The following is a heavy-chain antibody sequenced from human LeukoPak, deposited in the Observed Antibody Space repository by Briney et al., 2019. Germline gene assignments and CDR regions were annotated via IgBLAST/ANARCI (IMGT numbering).Heavy chain of an antibody. V-gene: IGHV3-53*01. CDR1: GFTVSSNY. CDR3: AREGTYCGGDCYPLGY. Sequence: GGSLRLSCAASGFTVSSNYMSWVRQAPGKGLEWVSVIFGGGSTYYADSVKGRFTISRDNSKNTLYLQMNSLRAEDTAVYYCAREGTYCGGDCYPLGYWGQGTLVTVSS. D-gene: IGHD2-21*02. CDR2: IFGGGST. J-gene: IGHJ4*02.